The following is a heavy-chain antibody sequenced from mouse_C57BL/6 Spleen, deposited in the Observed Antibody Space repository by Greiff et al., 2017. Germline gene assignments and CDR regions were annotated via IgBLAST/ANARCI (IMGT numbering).Heavy chain of an antibody. CDR1: GYTFTSYW. CDR2: IYPSDSET. J-gene: IGHJ2*01. D-gene: IGHD1-1*01. Sequence: QVQLKQPGAELVRPGSSVKLSCKASGYTFTSYWMDWVKQRPGQGLEWIGNIYPSDSETNYNQKFKDKATLTVDKSSSTAYMQLISLTSENSAVYYCARGGSSYVGYLDCWGQGTTLTVSS. V-gene: IGHV1-61*01. CDR3: ARGGSSYVGYLDC.